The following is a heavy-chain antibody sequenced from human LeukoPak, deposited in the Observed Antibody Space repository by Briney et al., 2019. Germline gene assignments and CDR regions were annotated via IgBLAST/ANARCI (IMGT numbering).Heavy chain of an antibody. V-gene: IGHV1-69*04. D-gene: IGHD6-19*01. CDR2: IIPILGIA. CDR1: GGTFSSYA. CDR3: ARDQASGWPSQH. J-gene: IGHJ1*01. Sequence: SVKVSCKASGGTFSSYAISWVRQAPGQGLEWMGRIIPILGIANYAQKFQGRVTITADKSTSTAYMELSSLRSEDTAVYYCARDQASGWPSQHWGQGTLVTVSS.